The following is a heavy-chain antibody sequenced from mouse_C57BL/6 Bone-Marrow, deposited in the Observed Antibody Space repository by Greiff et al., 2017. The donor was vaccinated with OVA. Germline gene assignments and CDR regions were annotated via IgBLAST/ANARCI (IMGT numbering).Heavy chain of an antibody. V-gene: IGHV1-85*01. J-gene: IGHJ4*01. CDR3: ARRDYYGNLYAMDY. CDR2: IYPRDGST. CDR1: GYTFTSYD. D-gene: IGHD1-1*01. Sequence: QVQLQQSGPELVKPGASVKLSCKASGYTFTSYDINWVKQRPGQGLEWIGWIYPRDGSTKYNEKFKGKATLTVDTSSSTAYMELHSLTSEDSAVYFGARRDYYGNLYAMDYWGQGTSVTVSS.